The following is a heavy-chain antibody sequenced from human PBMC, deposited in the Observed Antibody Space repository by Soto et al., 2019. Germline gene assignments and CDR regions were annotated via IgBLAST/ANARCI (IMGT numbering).Heavy chain of an antibody. Sequence: ASVNGCCKASGCTFPSYGISWVRQAPGQGLERMGWISAYNGNTNYAQKLQGRVTMTTDTSTSTAYMELRSLRSDDTAVYYCARDSPTSSYRASLDYWRQGTLVTLSS. CDR2: ISAYNGNT. CDR1: GCTFPSYG. V-gene: IGHV1-18*01. J-gene: IGHJ4*02. D-gene: IGHD6-6*01. CDR3: ARDSPTSSYRASLDY.